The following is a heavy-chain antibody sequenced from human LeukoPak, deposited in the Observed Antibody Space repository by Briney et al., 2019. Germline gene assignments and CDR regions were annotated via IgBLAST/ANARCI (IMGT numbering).Heavy chain of an antibody. Sequence: ASVKVSCKASGYTFTSYYMHWVRQAPGQGLEWMGIINPSGGSTSYAQKFQGRVTMTRDMSTSTVYMELSSLRSDDTAVYYCARDPQTYCSSTSCYSSDAFDIWGQGTMVTVSS. CDR3: ARDPQTYCSSTSCYSSDAFDI. J-gene: IGHJ3*02. CDR2: INPSGGST. V-gene: IGHV1-46*01. D-gene: IGHD2-2*01. CDR1: GYTFTSYY.